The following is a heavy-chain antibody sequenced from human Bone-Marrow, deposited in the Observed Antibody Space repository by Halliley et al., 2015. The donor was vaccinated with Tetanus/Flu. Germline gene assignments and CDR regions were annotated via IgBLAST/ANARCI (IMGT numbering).Heavy chain of an antibody. CDR2: ISGRGSSEI. V-gene: IGHV3-11*01. J-gene: IGHJ6*02. CDR3: VTSDYSIPGGTYHFFYGLDV. CDR1: GFTFGDYY. Sequence: SLRLSCEASGFTFGDYYMSWVRLPPGKGLEWVSYISGRGSSEIHYSDAVKGRFTVSRDNAKSSLYLQMESLRVDDTAVYYCVTSDYSIPGGTYHFFYGLDVWGQGTTVTVSS. D-gene: IGHD4-4*01.